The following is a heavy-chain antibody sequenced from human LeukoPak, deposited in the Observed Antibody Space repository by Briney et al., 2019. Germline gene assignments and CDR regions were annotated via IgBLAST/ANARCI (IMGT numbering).Heavy chain of an antibody. Sequence: GGSQRLSCAASGFTFSSYAMSWVRQAPGKGLEWVSAISGSGGSTYYADSVKGRFTISRDNSKNTLYLQMNSLRAEDTAVYYCAKDLGLYYYYGMDVWGKGTTVTVSS. V-gene: IGHV3-23*01. D-gene: IGHD7-27*01. CDR3: AKDLGLYYYYGMDV. CDR1: GFTFSSYA. CDR2: ISGSGGST. J-gene: IGHJ6*04.